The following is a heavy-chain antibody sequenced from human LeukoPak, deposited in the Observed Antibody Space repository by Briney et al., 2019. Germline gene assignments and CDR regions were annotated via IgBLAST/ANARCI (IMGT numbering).Heavy chain of an antibody. CDR1: GGSFSGYY. Sequence: SETLSLTCAVYGGSFSGYYWSWIRQPPGKGLEWIGEINHSGSTNYNPSLKSRVTISVDTSKNQFSLKLSSVTAADTAVYYCARGGGPRYCSSTSCYARGNYYYYYGMDVWGKGTTVTVS. D-gene: IGHD2-2*01. CDR2: INHSGST. J-gene: IGHJ6*04. V-gene: IGHV4-34*01. CDR3: ARGGGPRYCSSTSCYARGNYYYYYGMDV.